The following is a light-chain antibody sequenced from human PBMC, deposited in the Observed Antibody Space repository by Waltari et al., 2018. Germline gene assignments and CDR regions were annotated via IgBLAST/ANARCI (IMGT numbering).Light chain of an antibody. J-gene: IGLJ2*01. CDR3: MLSYSGFSV. Sequence: QAVVTQEPSLTVAPGGTVTLTCGSSTGDVISGHYPYWFQQKPGQGPRTLIYDITDKHPWTPARFSGSLLGGRAALTLSGAQAEDEADYYCMLSYSGFSVFGGGTRLTVL. CDR1: TGDVISGHY. CDR2: DIT. V-gene: IGLV7-46*01.